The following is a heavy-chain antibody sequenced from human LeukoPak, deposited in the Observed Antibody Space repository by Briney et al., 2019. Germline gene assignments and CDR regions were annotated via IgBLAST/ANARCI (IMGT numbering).Heavy chain of an antibody. Sequence: PGGSLRLSCAASGFTFSSSWMSWVRQAPGKGLEWVANIKQDGSGRYFVDSVKGRFTISRDNAKNSLFLQMNSLRAEDTAVYYCARARSSCCDFDYRGQGTLVTVSS. CDR2: IKQDGSGR. CDR1: GFTFSSSW. D-gene: IGHD2-15*01. CDR3: ARARSSCCDFDY. V-gene: IGHV3-7*01. J-gene: IGHJ4*02.